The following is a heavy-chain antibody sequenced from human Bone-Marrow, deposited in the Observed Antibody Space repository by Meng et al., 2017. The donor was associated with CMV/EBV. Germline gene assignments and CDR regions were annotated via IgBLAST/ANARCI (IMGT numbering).Heavy chain of an antibody. V-gene: IGHV4-61*01. CDR3: ARGGYFCTSTTCYFDY. CDR1: GGSVNSGSYY. J-gene: IGHJ4*02. CDR2: IYYSGST. Sequence: GSLRLSCTVSGGSVNSGSYYWSWIRQPPGKGLEWIGYIYYSGSTNYNPSLKSRVTISLDTSKNQFSLKLNSVTAADTAVYYCARGGYFCTSTTCYFDYWGQGTLVTVSS. D-gene: IGHD2-2*01.